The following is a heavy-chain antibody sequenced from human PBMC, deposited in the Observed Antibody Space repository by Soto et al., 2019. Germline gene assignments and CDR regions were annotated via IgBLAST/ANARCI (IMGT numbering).Heavy chain of an antibody. J-gene: IGHJ4*02. D-gene: IGHD6-19*01. CDR3: ARHGEQWLVTQGFYY. CDR1: GGSIKSISYS. Sequence: QLQLQEACPGLVKPSDTLSITCTVYGGSIKSISYSWGWIRQPPAKGLESIGSIYYSGSAYYNTSLTSRITMSVDTSKNKFSLKLSAVTAADTAVYYCARHGEQWLVTQGFYYWGQGTLVPVSS. V-gene: IGHV4-39*01. CDR2: IYYSGSA.